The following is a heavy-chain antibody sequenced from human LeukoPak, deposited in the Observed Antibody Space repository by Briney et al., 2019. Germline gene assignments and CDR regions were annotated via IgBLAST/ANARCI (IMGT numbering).Heavy chain of an antibody. CDR2: ISGSGGST. Sequence: GGSLRLSCAASGFTFSSYAMSWVRQAPGKGLEWVSAISGSGGSTYYADSVNGRFTISRDNSKNTLYLQMISLRAEDTAVYYCAKGGGSYFRRVTYYYYYMDVWGKGTTVTVSS. D-gene: IGHD1-26*01. CDR3: AKGGGSYFRRVTYYYYYMDV. V-gene: IGHV3-23*01. J-gene: IGHJ6*03. CDR1: GFTFSSYA.